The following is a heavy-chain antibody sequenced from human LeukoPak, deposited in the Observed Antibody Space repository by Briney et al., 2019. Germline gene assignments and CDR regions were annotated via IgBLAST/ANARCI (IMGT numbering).Heavy chain of an antibody. V-gene: IGHV3-23*01. CDR1: GFTFSNYA. CDR2: ISDSSGTT. D-gene: IGHD3-9*01. J-gene: IGHJ5*02. CDR3: VKEVDDWPNNWFDP. Sequence: TGGSLRLSCAASGFTFSNYAMSWVRQAPGKGLEWVSSISDSSGTTSYADSVKGRFTISRDNSRNTLFLQVNSLRAEDTAVYYCVKEVDDWPNNWFDPWGQGTLVTVSS.